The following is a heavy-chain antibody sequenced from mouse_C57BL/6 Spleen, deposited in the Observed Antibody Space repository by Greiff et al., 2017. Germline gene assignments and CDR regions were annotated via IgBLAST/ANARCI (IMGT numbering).Heavy chain of an antibody. CDR1: GYTFTDYY. J-gene: IGHJ2*01. Sequence: EVQLQQSGPVLVKPGASVKMSCKASGYTFTDYYMNWVKQSHGTSLEWIGVINPYNGGTSYNQKFKGKATLTVDKSSSTAYMELNSLTSEDSAVYYCARGMSRYSNYPYFDYWGQGTTLTVSS. CDR2: INPYNGGT. D-gene: IGHD2-5*01. V-gene: IGHV1-19*01. CDR3: ARGMSRYSNYPYFDY.